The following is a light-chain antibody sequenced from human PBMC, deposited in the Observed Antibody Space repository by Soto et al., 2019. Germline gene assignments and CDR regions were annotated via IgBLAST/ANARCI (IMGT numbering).Light chain of an antibody. V-gene: IGKV1-5*01. Sequence: DIQMTQSHATLSASVGDRVTITCRASQNITSWLAWYQHKPGKAPNLLIYDASTLETGVPSRCSGSGSGTEFTLTVSSLQPDDFATYFCQQYNSHYTFGQGTKLEIK. CDR1: QNITSW. J-gene: IGKJ2*01. CDR2: DAS. CDR3: QQYNSHYT.